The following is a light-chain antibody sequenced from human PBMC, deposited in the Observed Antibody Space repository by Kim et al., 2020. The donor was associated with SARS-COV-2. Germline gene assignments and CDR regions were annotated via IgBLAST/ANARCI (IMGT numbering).Light chain of an antibody. CDR1: SGSIANNY. Sequence: GKTVTITCTRSSGSIANNYVQWYQQRPGSAPTTVVYEHNQGPSGVPDRFSGSIDSSANSASLTISGLKTEDEADYFCQSYDTTTQVFGGGTKLTVL. V-gene: IGLV6-57*03. CDR2: EHN. J-gene: IGLJ3*02. CDR3: QSYDTTTQV.